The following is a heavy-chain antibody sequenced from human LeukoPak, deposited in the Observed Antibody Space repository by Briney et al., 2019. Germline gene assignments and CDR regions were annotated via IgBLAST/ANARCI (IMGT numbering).Heavy chain of an antibody. J-gene: IGHJ6*02. CDR3: ARGGTVRYYYYYYGMDV. Sequence: SETLSLTCAVYGGSFRGYYWSWIRQPPGKGLEWIGEINHTGSTNYNPSLKSRVTISVDTSKNQFSLKLSSVTAADTAVYYCARGGTVRYYYYYYGMDVWGQGTTVTVSS. CDR1: GGSFRGYY. V-gene: IGHV4-34*01. D-gene: IGHD4-11*01. CDR2: INHTGST.